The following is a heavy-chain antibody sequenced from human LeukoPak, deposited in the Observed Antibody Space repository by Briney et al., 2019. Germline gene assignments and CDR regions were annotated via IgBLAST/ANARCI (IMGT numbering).Heavy chain of an antibody. CDR2: ISSSSSYI. D-gene: IGHD1-26*01. V-gene: IGHV3-21*01. J-gene: IGHJ4*02. Sequence: KGVEWVSSISSSSSYIYYADSVKGRFTISRDNAKNSLYLQMNSLRAEDTAVYYCAKGGKWDVTPFDYWGQGTLVTVSS. CDR3: AKGGKWDVTPFDY.